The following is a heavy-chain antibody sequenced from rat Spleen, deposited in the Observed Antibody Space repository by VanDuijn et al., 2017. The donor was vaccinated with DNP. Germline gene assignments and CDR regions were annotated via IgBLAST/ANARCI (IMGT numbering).Heavy chain of an antibody. Sequence: QVQLKESGPGLAQPSQTLSLTCTVSGFSLTSYTVNWVRQPPGKGLEWIAAITNGVSTYYHSALRSRLSISRDTSKSQVFLKRNSLQTEDTAIYFCTREGTALFAYWGQGTLVTVSS. D-gene: IGHD1-11*01. J-gene: IGHJ3*01. CDR2: ITNGVST. CDR1: GFSLTSYT. V-gene: IGHV2-6*01. CDR3: TREGTALFAY.